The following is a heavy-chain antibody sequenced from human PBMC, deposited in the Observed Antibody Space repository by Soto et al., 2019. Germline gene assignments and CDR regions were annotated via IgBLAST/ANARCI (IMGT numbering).Heavy chain of an antibody. V-gene: IGHV5-51*01. D-gene: IGHD1-26*01. Sequence: PGESLKISCKGSGYSFTTYWIGWVRQMPGKGLEWMGIIYPGGSDTRYSPSFQGQVTISADKSINTAYLQWSSLKASDTAMYYCARQTFPRILVGTSPYDIWGQGTMVTVSS. CDR2: IYPGGSDT. CDR1: GYSFTTYW. CDR3: ARQTFPRILVGTSPYDI. J-gene: IGHJ3*02.